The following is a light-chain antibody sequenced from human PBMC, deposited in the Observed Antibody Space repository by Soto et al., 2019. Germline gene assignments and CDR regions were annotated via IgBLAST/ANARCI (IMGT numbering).Light chain of an antibody. J-gene: IGLJ1*01. CDR3: CSYAGSYFYV. CDR1: SGDIGARDY. Sequence: QSALTQPRSVSGSPGQSVTISCTGTSGDIGARDYVSWYQFHPAKAPKLMIYDVNERPSGVPDRFSGSKSGNTASLTISGLQAEDEADYYCCSYAGSYFYVFGTGTKLTVL. V-gene: IGLV2-11*01. CDR2: DVN.